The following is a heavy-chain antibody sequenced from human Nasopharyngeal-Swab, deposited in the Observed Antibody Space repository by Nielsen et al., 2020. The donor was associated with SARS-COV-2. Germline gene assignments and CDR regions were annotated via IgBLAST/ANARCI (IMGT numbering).Heavy chain of an antibody. CDR3: AKGHQPSIVVVVAATGALGI. J-gene: IGHJ3*02. CDR2: ISYDGHTQ. D-gene: IGHD2-15*01. V-gene: IGHV3-33*05. Sequence: GESLKISCAASGFTVSAFGMHWVRQAPGEVLEWVAHISYDGHTQYYSDSVTGRFTISRDNSKNTLFLQMNSLRAEDTAVYYCAKGHQPSIVVVVAATGALGIWGQGTMVTVSS. CDR1: GFTVSAFG.